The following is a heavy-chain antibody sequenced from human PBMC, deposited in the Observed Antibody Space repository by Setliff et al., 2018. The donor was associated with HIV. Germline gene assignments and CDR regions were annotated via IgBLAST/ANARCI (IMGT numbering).Heavy chain of an antibody. V-gene: IGHV3-53*01. CDR2: IYRDGAT. J-gene: IGHJ4*02. CDR1: GFTVSDNY. Sequence: PGGSLRLSCAASGFTVSDNYMSWVRQAPGKGLEWVSVIYRDGATYYADSVKGRFTISRDTAKNTVYLQMNSLTSEDTAVYYCTTGTRLVDWGQGALVTVSS. D-gene: IGHD2-21*01. CDR3: TTGTRLVD.